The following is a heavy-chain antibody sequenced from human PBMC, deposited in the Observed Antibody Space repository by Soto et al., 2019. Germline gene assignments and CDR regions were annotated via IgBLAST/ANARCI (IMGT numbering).Heavy chain of an antibody. V-gene: IGHV3-11*01. CDR1: GFTFNDYY. CDR2: ISHGGGTI. J-gene: IGHJ3*02. D-gene: IGHD2-15*01. CDR3: ARNHCSGGSCYEDAFDI. Sequence: PGGSLRLSCAASGFTFNDYYMSWVRQAPGEGLEWVSYISHGGGTIYYANSVRGRFTISRDNAKKSLFLQMNSLRAGDTAVYYCARNHCSGGSCYEDAFDIWGQGTMVTVSS.